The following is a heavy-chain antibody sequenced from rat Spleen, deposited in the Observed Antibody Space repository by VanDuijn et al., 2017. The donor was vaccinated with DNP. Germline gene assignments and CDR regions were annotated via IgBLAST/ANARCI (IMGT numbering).Heavy chain of an antibody. V-gene: IGHV5-31*01. D-gene: IGHD1-11*01. CDR2: ITGGSRTT. CDR3: ARLDYGFDY. J-gene: IGHJ2*01. Sequence: EVQLVETGGGLVQPGRSLKLSCVASGFTFNYYWMAWIRQVPGKGLEWIASITGGSRTTSYPDSVKGRFTISRDYAASTLYLQMNSLRSEDTATYYCARLDYGFDYWGQGVMVTVSS. CDR1: GFTFNYYW.